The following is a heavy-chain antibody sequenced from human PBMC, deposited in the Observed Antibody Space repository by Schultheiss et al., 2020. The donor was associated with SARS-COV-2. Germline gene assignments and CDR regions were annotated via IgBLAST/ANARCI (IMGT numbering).Heavy chain of an antibody. J-gene: IGHJ4*02. V-gene: IGHV3-30-3*01. D-gene: IGHD5-12*01. CDR1: GFTFSSYA. CDR3: AKDLPVVATIRGAFDY. Sequence: GGSLRLSCAASGFTFSSYAMSWVRQAPGKGLEWVAVISYDGSNKYYADSVKGRFTISRDNSKNTLYLQMNSLRAEDTAVYYCAKDLPVVATIRGAFDYWGLGTLVTVSS. CDR2: ISYDGSNK.